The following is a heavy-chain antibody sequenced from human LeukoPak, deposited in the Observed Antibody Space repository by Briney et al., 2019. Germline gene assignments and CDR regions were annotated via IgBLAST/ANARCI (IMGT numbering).Heavy chain of an antibody. CDR1: GFTVSINY. CDR2: IYSGGST. Sequence: PGGSLRLSCAASGFTVSINYMSWVRQAPGKGLEWVSVIYSGGSTYYADSVKGRFTISRDNSKNTLYLQMNSLRAEDTAVYYCARDVVLRGYCSSTSCPRVDYWGQGTLVTVSS. D-gene: IGHD2-2*01. CDR3: ARDVVLRGYCSSTSCPRVDY. V-gene: IGHV3-66*01. J-gene: IGHJ4*02.